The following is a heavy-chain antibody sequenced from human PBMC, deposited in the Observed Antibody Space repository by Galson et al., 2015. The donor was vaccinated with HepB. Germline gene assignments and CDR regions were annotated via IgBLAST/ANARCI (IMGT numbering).Heavy chain of an antibody. CDR3: ARARTTVVTPGDY. CDR1: GYTFTSYG. J-gene: IGHJ4*02. V-gene: IGHV1-18*01. CDR2: ISAYNGDT. D-gene: IGHD4-23*01. Sequence: SVKVSCKASGYTFTSYGISWVRQAPGQGLEWMAWISAYNGDTNYTQNLQGRVTLTTDTSTSTAYMELRSLRSDDTAVYYCARARTTVVTPGDYWGQGTLVTVSS.